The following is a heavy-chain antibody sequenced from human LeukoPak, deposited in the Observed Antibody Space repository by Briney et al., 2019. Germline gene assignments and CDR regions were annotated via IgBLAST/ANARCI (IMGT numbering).Heavy chain of an antibody. D-gene: IGHD6-19*01. Sequence: ETLSLTCTVSGGSISSSSYYWSWIRQAPGKGLEWVSYISSSSTIYYADSVKGRFTISRDNAKNSLYLQMNSLRAEDTAVYYCARDKGGVAVAGSFDYWGQGTLVTVSS. J-gene: IGHJ4*02. V-gene: IGHV3-69-1*01. CDR2: ISSSSTI. CDR1: GGSISSSSYY. CDR3: ARDKGGVAVAGSFDY.